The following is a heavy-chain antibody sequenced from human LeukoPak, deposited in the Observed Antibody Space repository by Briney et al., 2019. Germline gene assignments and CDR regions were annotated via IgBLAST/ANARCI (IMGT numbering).Heavy chain of an antibody. CDR1: GGSISNGDYY. V-gene: IGHV4-30-4*01. CDR3: ARGSRGYFGTSAYLDY. D-gene: IGHD3-22*01. CDR2: IYYSGST. Sequence: SETPSLTCTVSGGSISNGDYYCSWIRQPPGKGLEWIGYIYYSGSTYYNPSLKSRVTMSIDTSKNQFSLKLSSVTAADTAVYYCARGSRGYFGTSAYLDYWGQGTLVTVSS. J-gene: IGHJ4*02.